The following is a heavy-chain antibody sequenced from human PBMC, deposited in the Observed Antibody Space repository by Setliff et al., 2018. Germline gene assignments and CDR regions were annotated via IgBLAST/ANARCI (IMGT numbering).Heavy chain of an antibody. D-gene: IGHD6-19*01. CDR2: IFYSGST. J-gene: IGHJ1*01. CDR1: GFTFSSYA. CDR3: ATQGAYSSGPGYFQH. Sequence: GSLRLSCAASGFTFSSYAMSWVRQPPGKGLEWIGYIFYSGSTYYNPSLKSRVTISVDTSKNQFSLKLSSVTAADTAVYYCATQGAYSSGPGYFQHWGQGTLVTVSS. V-gene: IGHV4-59*04.